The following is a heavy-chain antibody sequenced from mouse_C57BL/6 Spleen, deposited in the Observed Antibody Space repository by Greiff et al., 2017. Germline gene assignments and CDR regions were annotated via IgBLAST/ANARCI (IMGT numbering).Heavy chain of an antibody. CDR3: ASGILRYAVDY. V-gene: IGHV1-82*01. Sequence: VQLQQSGPELVKPGASVKISCKASGYAFSSSWMNWVKQRPGQGLEWIGRIYPGDGDTNYNGKFKGKATLTADTSSSTAYMQLSSLTSEDSAVYVCASGILRYAVDYWGQGTSVTVAS. CDR2: IYPGDGDT. J-gene: IGHJ4*01. CDR1: GYAFSSSW. D-gene: IGHD1-1*01.